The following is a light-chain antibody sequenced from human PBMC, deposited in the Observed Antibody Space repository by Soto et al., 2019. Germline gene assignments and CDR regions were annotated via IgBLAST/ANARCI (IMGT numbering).Light chain of an antibody. CDR2: GAS. J-gene: IGKJ1*01. V-gene: IGKV3-20*01. Sequence: VLTQSPGTLSLSPGSRPTLSCRASQSVSSNYLAWYQQRPGQAPRLLIYGASSRATGIPDRFSGSGSGTDFTLTLSRMEPEDSAVYFCQHYSSQTFGQGTKVDIK. CDR1: QSVSSNY. CDR3: QHYSSQT.